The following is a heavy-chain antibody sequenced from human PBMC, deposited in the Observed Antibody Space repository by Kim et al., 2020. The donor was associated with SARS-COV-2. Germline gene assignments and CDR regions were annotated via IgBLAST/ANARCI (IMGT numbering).Heavy chain of an antibody. V-gene: IGHV3-9*01. J-gene: IGHJ2*01. Sequence: GGSLRLSCAASGFTFDDYAMHWVRQAPGKGLEWVSGISWNSGSIGYADSVKGRFTISRDNAKNSLYLQMNSLRAEDTALYYCAKAPYSSSWLWYFDLWGRGTLVTVSS. D-gene: IGHD6-13*01. CDR3: AKAPYSSSWLWYFDL. CDR1: GFTFDDYA. CDR2: ISWNSGSI.